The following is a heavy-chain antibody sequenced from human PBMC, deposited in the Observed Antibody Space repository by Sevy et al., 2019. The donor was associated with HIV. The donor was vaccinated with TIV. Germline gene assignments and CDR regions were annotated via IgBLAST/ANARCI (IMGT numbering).Heavy chain of an antibody. CDR3: TSQWF. D-gene: IGHD3-22*01. Sequence: GESLKISCAGSGITFSNTWMSWVRQAPGKGLEWIGRTKSKTDGGTTDYAAPVKGRFSISRDDSKNPLYLQMNSLKTEDTALYYCTSQWFWGQGTLVTGSS. J-gene: IGHJ4*02. CDR2: TKSKTDGGTT. CDR1: GITFSNTW. V-gene: IGHV3-15*01.